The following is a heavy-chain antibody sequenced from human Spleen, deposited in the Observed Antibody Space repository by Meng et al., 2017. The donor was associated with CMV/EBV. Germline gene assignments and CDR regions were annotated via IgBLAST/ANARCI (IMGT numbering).Heavy chain of an antibody. CDR2: ISSSGSTI. CDR1: GFTFDDYG. V-gene: IGHV3-48*04. J-gene: IGHJ6*02. Sequence: GESLKISCVASGFTFDDYGMSWVRQAPGKGLEWVSYISSSGSTIYYADSVKGRFTISRDNAKNSLYLQMNSLRAEDTAVYYCARPANYDFWSGYFYYYYGMDVWGQGTTVTVSS. CDR3: ARPANYDFWSGYFYYYYGMDV. D-gene: IGHD3-3*01.